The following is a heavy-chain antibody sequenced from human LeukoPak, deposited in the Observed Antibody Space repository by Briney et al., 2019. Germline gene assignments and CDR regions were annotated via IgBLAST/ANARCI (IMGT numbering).Heavy chain of an antibody. CDR3: ATAPASVDSS. V-gene: IGHV3-7*01. CDR2: INPDGTKT. D-gene: IGHD3-3*01. J-gene: IGHJ5*02. CDR1: GFTFTRFW. Sequence: PGGSLRLSCAASGFTFTRFWLTWVRQSPVQGLEWVANINPDGTKTTYVDSVEGRFAISRDNAKNSVFLLMTSLRAEDTAMYYCATAPASVDSSWGQGTLVAVSS.